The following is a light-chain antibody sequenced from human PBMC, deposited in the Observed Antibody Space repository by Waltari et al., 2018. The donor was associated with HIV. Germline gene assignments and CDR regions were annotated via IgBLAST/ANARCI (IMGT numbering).Light chain of an antibody. V-gene: IGLV1-40*01. Sequence: QSVLTQPPSVSGAPGQRVTISCTGSSSDIGAAYDVNWYQHLPGTAPKLLIYGNTNRPSGVPDRFSGSKSGTSASLAITGLQAEDEADYYCQSCDRSLRGVFGTGTKVTV. CDR2: GNT. CDR1: SSDIGAAYD. J-gene: IGLJ1*01. CDR3: QSCDRSLRGV.